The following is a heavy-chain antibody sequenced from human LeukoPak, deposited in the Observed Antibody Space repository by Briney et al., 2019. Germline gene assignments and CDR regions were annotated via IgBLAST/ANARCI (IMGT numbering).Heavy chain of an antibody. J-gene: IGHJ4*02. D-gene: IGHD6-19*01. CDR3: AGGLDIAVAGPGGYFDY. Sequence: GGSLRLSCAASGFTFSSYWMSWVRQAPGKGLEWVANIKQDGSEKYYVDSVKGRFTISRDNAKNSLYLQMNGLTAEDTAVYYCAGGLDIAVAGPGGYFDYWGQGTLVTVSS. CDR2: IKQDGSEK. V-gene: IGHV3-7*03. CDR1: GFTFSSYW.